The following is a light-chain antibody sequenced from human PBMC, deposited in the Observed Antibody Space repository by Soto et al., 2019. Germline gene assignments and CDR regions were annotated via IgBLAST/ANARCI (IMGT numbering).Light chain of an antibody. V-gene: IGKV3-15*01. CDR1: QSLSNN. Sequence: EIVMTQSPATLSLSPGERVTLPSRASQSLSNNLAWLQQKPGQAPRLLIYGASTRATGVPARFSGSGSGTEFTLTISSLQSEDFAIYYCQQYNNWPRTFGQGTKVDIK. CDR2: GAS. J-gene: IGKJ1*01. CDR3: QQYNNWPRT.